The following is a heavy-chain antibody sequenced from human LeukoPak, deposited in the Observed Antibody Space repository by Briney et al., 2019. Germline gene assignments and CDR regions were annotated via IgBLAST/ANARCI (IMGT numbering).Heavy chain of an antibody. CDR3: AKDWGFSEDYYGSGSYYMYFDY. V-gene: IGHV3-53*01. Sequence: GGSLRLSCTVSGFTVSSNSMSWVRQAPGKGLEWVSFIYSDNTHYSDSVKGRFTISRDNSKNTLYLQMNSLRAEDTAVYYCAKDWGFSEDYYGSGSYYMYFDYWGQGTLVTVSS. J-gene: IGHJ4*02. CDR2: IYSDNT. CDR1: GFTVSSNS. D-gene: IGHD3-10*01.